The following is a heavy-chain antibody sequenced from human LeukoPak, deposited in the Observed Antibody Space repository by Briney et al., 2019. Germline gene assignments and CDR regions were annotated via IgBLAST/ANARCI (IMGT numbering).Heavy chain of an antibody. J-gene: IGHJ4*02. V-gene: IGHV3-23*01. CDR1: GFTFSSYA. CDR3: AKGRGYYDFCDY. D-gene: IGHD3-3*01. CDR2: ISGSGGSI. Sequence: PGGSLRLSCAASGFTFSSYAMNWVRQAPGKGLEWVSSISGSGGSIYYADSVKGRFTISRDNSENTLYLQMNSLRAEDTAVYYCAKGRGYYDFCDYWGQGTLVTVSS.